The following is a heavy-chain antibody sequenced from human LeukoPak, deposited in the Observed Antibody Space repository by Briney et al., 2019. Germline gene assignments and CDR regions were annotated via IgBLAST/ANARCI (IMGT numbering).Heavy chain of an antibody. CDR1: GFTFSHYT. D-gene: IGHD2-15*01. Sequence: TGGSLRLSCVASGFTFSHYTMHWVRQAPGKGLEWVTFILYDGSNKQYADSVKGRFTISRDDSKNTLYLQMNSLKTEDTAVYYCTTVQYCSGGSCYHFDYWGQGTLVTVSS. CDR3: TTVQYCSGGSCYHFDY. V-gene: IGHV3-30-3*01. CDR2: ILYDGSNK. J-gene: IGHJ4*02.